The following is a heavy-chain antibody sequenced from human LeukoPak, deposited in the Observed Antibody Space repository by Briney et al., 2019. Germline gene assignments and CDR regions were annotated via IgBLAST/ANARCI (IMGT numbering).Heavy chain of an antibody. D-gene: IGHD6-6*01. CDR2: IYHSGGT. J-gene: IGHJ6*03. CDR3: ARARPYYYYMNV. Sequence: TLSLTCTASGGSISSGGYYWSWIRQPPGKGLEWIGYIYHSGGTYYNPSLKSRVTISVDRSKNQFSLKLSSVTAADTAVYYCARARPYYYYMNVWGKGTTVTVSS. CDR1: GGSISSGGYY. V-gene: IGHV4-30-2*01.